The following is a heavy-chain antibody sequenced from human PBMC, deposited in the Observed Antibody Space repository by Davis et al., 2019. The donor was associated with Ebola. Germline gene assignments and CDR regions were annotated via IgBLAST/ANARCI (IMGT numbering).Heavy chain of an antibody. V-gene: IGHV4-34*01. Sequence: MPSETLSLTCAVYGGSFSGYYWSWIRQPPGKGLEWIGEINHSGSTNYNPSLKSRVTISVDTSKNQFSLKLSSVTAADTAVYYCARCSGVATIWFDPWGQGTLVTVSS. D-gene: IGHD5-12*01. CDR1: GGSFSGYY. J-gene: IGHJ5*02. CDR3: ARCSGVATIWFDP. CDR2: INHSGST.